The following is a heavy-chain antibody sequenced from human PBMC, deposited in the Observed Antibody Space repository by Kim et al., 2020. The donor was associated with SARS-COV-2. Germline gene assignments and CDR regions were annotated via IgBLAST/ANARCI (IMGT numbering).Heavy chain of an antibody. CDR1: GGSISSGGYY. J-gene: IGHJ4*02. CDR2: IYYSGST. CDR3: ASVLMTNRYGSGSRTPSNFDY. Sequence: SETLSLTCTVSGGSISSGGYYWSWIRQHPGKGLEWIGYIYYSGSTYYNPSLKSRVTISVDTSKNQFSLKLSSVTAADTAVYYCASVLMTNRYGSGSRTPSNFDYWGQGTLVTVSS. V-gene: IGHV4-31*03. D-gene: IGHD3-10*01.